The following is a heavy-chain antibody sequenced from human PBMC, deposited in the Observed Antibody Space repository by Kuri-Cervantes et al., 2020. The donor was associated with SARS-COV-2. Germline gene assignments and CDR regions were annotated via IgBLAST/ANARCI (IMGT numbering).Heavy chain of an antibody. Sequence: GSLRLSCTVSGYSISSGYYWGWIRQPPGKGLEWIGSIYHSGSTYYNPSLKSRVTISVDTSKNQFSLKLSSVTAADTAVYYCARTVTTFYYYYGMDVWGQGTTVTVSS. CDR2: IYHSGST. J-gene: IGHJ6*02. V-gene: IGHV4-38-2*02. D-gene: IGHD4-17*01. CDR3: ARTVTTFYYYYGMDV. CDR1: GYSISSGYY.